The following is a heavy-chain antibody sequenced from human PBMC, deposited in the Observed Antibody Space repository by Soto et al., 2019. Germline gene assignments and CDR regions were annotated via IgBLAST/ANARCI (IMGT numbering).Heavy chain of an antibody. CDR2: ISGSGGST. D-gene: IGHD4-17*01. Sequence: EVQLLESGGGLVQPGGSLRLSCAASGFTFSIYAMNWVRQAPGKGLEWVSVISGSGGSTYYADSVKGRFTISRDNSKNTLYLQMNSLRAVDTAVYYCASRTVGWYFDLWGRGTLVTVSS. V-gene: IGHV3-23*01. J-gene: IGHJ2*01. CDR3: ASRTVGWYFDL. CDR1: GFTFSIYA.